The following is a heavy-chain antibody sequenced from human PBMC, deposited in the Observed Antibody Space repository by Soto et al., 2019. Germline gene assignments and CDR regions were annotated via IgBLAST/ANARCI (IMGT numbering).Heavy chain of an antibody. CDR2: ISSSSSYI. CDR1: GFTFSSYS. Sequence: EVQLVESGGCLVKPGGSLRVSCAASGFTFSSYSMNWVGQAPGKGLEWISSISSSSSYIYYADSVQGRFTISRDNAKNSLYLQMNSLRAEDTAVYYCARSGMMRIYYYYGMDVWGQGTTVTVSS. V-gene: IGHV3-21*01. CDR3: ARSGMMRIYYYYGMDV. D-gene: IGHD2-15*01. J-gene: IGHJ6*02.